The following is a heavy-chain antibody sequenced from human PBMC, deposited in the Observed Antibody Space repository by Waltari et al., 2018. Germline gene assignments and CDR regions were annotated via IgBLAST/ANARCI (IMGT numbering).Heavy chain of an antibody. V-gene: IGHV4-39*07. CDR3: AKVRTNYRTDY. CDR2: IYYSGNT. D-gene: IGHD1-7*01. Sequence: QLQLQVSGLGLVKPSETLSLTCTVSSGAISSSGHDWGWIRPPPGKGLEWMGSIYYSGNTYYNPSLKNRVTITVDSSNNQFSREVTSVTASDTAVYYCAKVRTNYRTDYWGQGTLVTVSS. CDR1: SGAISSSGHD. J-gene: IGHJ4*02.